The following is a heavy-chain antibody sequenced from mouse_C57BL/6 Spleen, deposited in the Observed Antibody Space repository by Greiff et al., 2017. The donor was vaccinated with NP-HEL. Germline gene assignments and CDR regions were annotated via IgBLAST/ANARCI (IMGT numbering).Heavy chain of an antibody. J-gene: IGHJ4*01. Sequence: QVQLQQSGAELVKPGASVKISCKASGYAFSSYWMNWVKQRPGKGLEWIGQVYPGDGDTNYNGKFKGKATLTADKSSSTAYMQLSSLTSEDSAVYCCASWATMNTKGAMDYWGQGTSVTVSS. V-gene: IGHV1-80*01. CDR1: GYAFSSYW. CDR2: VYPGDGDT. D-gene: IGHD2-4*01. CDR3: ASWATMNTKGAMDY.